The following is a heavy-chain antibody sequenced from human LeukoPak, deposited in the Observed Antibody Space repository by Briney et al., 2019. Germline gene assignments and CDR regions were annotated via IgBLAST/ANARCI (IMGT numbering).Heavy chain of an antibody. CDR3: ARGIGGYYYYMDV. CDR1: GCTFTGYY. D-gene: IGHD3-10*01. CDR2: INPNTGGT. J-gene: IGHJ6*03. V-gene: IGHV1-2*02. Sequence: ASVKVSCKASGCTFTGYYMHWVRQARGQGLEWMGWINPNTGGTNYAQKFQGRVTMTRDTSISTAYMELSRLRSDDTAVYYCARGIGGYYYYMDVWGKGTTVTVSS.